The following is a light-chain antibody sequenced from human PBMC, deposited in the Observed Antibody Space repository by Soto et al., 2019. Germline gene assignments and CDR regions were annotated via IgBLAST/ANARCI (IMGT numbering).Light chain of an antibody. CDR2: GNS. J-gene: IGLJ3*02. V-gene: IGLV1-40*01. CDR3: QSYDSSLSGWV. Sequence: QLVLTQPPSVSGAPGQRVTISCTGSSSNIGAGYDVHWYQQLPGTAPKLLIYGNSNRPSGVPDRFSGSKSGTLASLAITGLQAEDEADYYCQSYDSSLSGWVFGGGTKVTVL. CDR1: SSNIGAGYD.